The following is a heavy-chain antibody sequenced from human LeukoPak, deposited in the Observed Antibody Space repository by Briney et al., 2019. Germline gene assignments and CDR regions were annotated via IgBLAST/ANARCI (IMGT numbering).Heavy chain of an antibody. CDR3: ARASYITYDL. V-gene: IGHV1-2*02. J-gene: IGHJ5*02. D-gene: IGHD3-10*01. Sequence: ASVKVSCKASGYTFTNYFVHWMRQAPGQGLEWVGWISPHSGDTNSAHKFQGRVTMTRDTSIATAYMELSNLTSDDTAVYYCARASYITYDLWGQGTRVTVSS. CDR2: ISPHSGDT. CDR1: GYTFTNYF.